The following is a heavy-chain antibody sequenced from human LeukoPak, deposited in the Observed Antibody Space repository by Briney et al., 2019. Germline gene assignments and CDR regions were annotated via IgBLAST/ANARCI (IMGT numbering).Heavy chain of an antibody. CDR2: IYHSGST. J-gene: IGHJ4*02. CDR3: ARGVNLGYCSGVGCYGDYFDY. D-gene: IGHD2-15*01. CDR1: GDSITNTNW. Sequence: PSGTLSLTCAVSGDSITNTNWWSWVRPPPGKGLEWIGEIYHSGSTDYNPSLKSRVTISIDKSKNQFSLRLTSVTAADTAVYYCARGVNLGYCSGVGCYGDYFDYWGQGNPVTVS. V-gene: IGHV4-4*02.